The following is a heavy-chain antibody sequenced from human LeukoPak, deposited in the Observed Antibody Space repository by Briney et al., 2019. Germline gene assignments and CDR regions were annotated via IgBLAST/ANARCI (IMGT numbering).Heavy chain of an antibody. V-gene: IGHV3-21*01. J-gene: IGHJ6*02. CDR2: ISRSGGSI. CDR1: EFTFSSHS. Sequence: GGSLRLSCAASEFTFSSHSMNWVRQAPGKGLEWVSSISRSGGSIYYADSLKGRFTISRDNAKNSLYLQMNSLRAEDTAVYFCAKDNLGYSSGYYSVGMDVWGQGTTVTVSS. CDR3: AKDNLGYSSGYYSVGMDV. D-gene: IGHD3-22*01.